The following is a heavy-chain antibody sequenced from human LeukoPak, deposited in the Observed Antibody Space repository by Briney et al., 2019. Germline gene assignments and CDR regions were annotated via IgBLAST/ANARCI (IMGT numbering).Heavy chain of an antibody. J-gene: IGHJ6*03. CDR3: ARTTMVRGTYYMDV. CDR1: GGSISSYY. Sequence: SETLSLTCTVSGGSISSYYWSWIRQPPGKGLEWIGYIYYSGSTNYKPSLKSRVTISVDTSKNQFSLKLSSVTAADTAVYYCARTTMVRGTYYMDVWGKGTTVTISS. D-gene: IGHD3-10*01. CDR2: IYYSGST. V-gene: IGHV4-59*01.